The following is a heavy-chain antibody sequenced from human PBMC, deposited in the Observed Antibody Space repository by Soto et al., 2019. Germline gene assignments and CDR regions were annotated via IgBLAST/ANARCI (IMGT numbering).Heavy chain of an antibody. CDR2: IYYSGST. V-gene: IGHV4-39*01. Sequence: SETLSLTCTVSGGSISSSSYYWGWIRQPPGKGLERIGSIYYSGSTYYNPSLKSRVTISVDTSKNQFSLKLSSVTAADTAVYYCARHTPAISISDHWGQGTLVTVSS. CDR3: ARHTPAISISDH. D-gene: IGHD2-15*01. J-gene: IGHJ4*02. CDR1: GGSISSSSYY.